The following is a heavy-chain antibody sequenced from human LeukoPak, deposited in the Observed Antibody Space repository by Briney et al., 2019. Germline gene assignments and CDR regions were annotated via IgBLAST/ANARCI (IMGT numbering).Heavy chain of an antibody. CDR2: ISSSGSTI. Sequence: GGSLRLSCAASGFTFSSYEMNWVRQAPGKGLEWVSYISSSGSTIYYADSVKGRFTISRDNAKNSLYLQMNSLRAEDTAVYYYARIGYCSGGSCYVVLFDYWGQGTLVTVSS. D-gene: IGHD2-15*01. J-gene: IGHJ4*02. CDR1: GFTFSSYE. V-gene: IGHV3-48*03. CDR3: ARIGYCSGGSCYVVLFDY.